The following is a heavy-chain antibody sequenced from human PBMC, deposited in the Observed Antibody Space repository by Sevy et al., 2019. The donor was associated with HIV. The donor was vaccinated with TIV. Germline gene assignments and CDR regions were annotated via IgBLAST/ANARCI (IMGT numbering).Heavy chain of an antibody. CDR1: GFTFSSYA. CDR2: ISGGGGST. CDR3: AKGSSGPVGIAVAGYLFDY. J-gene: IGHJ4*02. D-gene: IGHD6-19*01. Sequence: GGSLRLSCAASGFTFSSYAMNWVRQAPGKGLEWVSVISGGGGSTYYADSVKGRFTIPRDNSKNTLYLQMNSLRAEDTAVYYCAKGSSGPVGIAVAGYLFDYWGQGTLVTVSS. V-gene: IGHV3-23*01.